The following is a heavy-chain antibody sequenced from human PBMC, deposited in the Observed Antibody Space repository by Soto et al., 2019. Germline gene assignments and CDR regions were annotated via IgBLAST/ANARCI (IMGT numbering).Heavy chain of an antibody. J-gene: IGHJ4*02. CDR3: ARHMGAAAGTNYLDY. CDR2: IWYDGSNK. CDR1: GFTFSSYG. D-gene: IGHD6-13*01. Sequence: GGSLRLSCAASGFTFSSYGMHWVRQAPGKGLEWVAVIWYDGSNKYYADSVKGRFTISRDNSKNTLYLQMNSLRADDTAVYYCARHMGAAAGTNYLDYWGQGTLVTVSS. V-gene: IGHV3-33*01.